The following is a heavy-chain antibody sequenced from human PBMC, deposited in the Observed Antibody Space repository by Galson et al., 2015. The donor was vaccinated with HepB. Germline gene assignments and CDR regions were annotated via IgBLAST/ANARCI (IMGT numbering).Heavy chain of an antibody. D-gene: IGHD2-2*02. J-gene: IGHJ2*01. CDR1: GFTFSSYS. V-gene: IGHV3-21*01. CDR2: ISSSSSYI. CDR3: AREGAIVVVPAAIDPWYFDL. Sequence: SLRLSCAASGFTFSSYSMNWVRQAPGKGLEWVSSISSSSSYIYYADSVKGRFTISRDNAKNSLYLQMNSLRAEDTAVYYCAREGAIVVVPAAIDPWYFDLWGRGTRVTVSS.